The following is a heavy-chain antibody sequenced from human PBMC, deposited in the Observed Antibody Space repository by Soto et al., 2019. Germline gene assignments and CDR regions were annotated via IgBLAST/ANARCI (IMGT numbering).Heavy chain of an antibody. V-gene: IGHV6-1*01. D-gene: IGHD5-12*01. CDR3: AKGDNLGPKTGYAFDP. Sequence: SKTLSFTCGISGDSVSSNTASWNWIRQSPSRGLEWLGRTYFRSKWYNHYAVSVKSRIIINPYPSNNQFSLQLNSVTPEDTAVYFCAKGDNLGPKTGYAFDPWRQGIMVTVSS. CDR2: TYFRSKWYN. J-gene: IGHJ5*02. CDR1: GDSVSSNTAS.